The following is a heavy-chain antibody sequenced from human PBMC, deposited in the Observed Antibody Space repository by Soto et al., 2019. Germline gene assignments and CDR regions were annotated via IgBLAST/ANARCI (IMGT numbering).Heavy chain of an antibody. CDR1: GFTFNSAW. J-gene: IGHJ4*02. V-gene: IGHV3-15*07. Sequence: EVQLVESGGGLVKPGGSLRLSCAASGFTFNSAWMNWFRQAPGKGLEWVGRIKSKTDGGTTDYAAPVKGRFTISRDDSKDTLYLQMNSLKTEDTAVYYCTTDLPPLLPQVDYWGQGTLVTVSS. CDR3: TTDLPPLLPQVDY. D-gene: IGHD1-26*01. CDR2: IKSKTDGGTT.